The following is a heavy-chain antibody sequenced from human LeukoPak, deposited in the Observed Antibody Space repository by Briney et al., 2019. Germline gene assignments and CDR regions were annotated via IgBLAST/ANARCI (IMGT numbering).Heavy chain of an antibody. CDR3: ARESGYDFWSGYSLNLDY. CDR1: GGTFSSYA. Sequence: SVKVSCKASGGTFSSYAISWVRQAPGQGLEWMGGIIPIFGTANYAQKFQGRVTITADESTSTAYMELSSLRSEDTAVYYCARESGYDFWSGYSLNLDYWGQGTPVTVSS. CDR2: IIPIFGTA. D-gene: IGHD3-3*01. J-gene: IGHJ4*02. V-gene: IGHV1-69*13.